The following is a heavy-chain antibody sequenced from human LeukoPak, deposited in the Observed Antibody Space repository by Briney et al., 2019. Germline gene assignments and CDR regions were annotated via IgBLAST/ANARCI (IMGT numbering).Heavy chain of an antibody. V-gene: IGHV1-18*01. D-gene: IGHD6-13*01. CDR2: ISAYNGNT. CDR3: ARDWAAAGIKPFDY. Sequence: GASVKVSCEASGYTFTSYGISWVRQAPGQGLEWMGWISAYNGNTNYAQKLQGRVTMTTDTSTSTAYMELRSLRSDDTAVYYCARDWAAAGIKPFDYWGQGTLVTVSS. J-gene: IGHJ4*02. CDR1: GYTFTSYG.